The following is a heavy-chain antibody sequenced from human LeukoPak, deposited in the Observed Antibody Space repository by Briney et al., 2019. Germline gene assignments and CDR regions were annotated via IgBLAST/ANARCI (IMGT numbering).Heavy chain of an antibody. D-gene: IGHD3-9*01. CDR2: INPNSGGT. CDR3: ARDPYDILTGHSYYYYYMDV. J-gene: IGHJ6*03. CDR1: GYTFTSYY. Sequence: ASVKVSCKASGYTFTSYYMHWVRQAPGQGLEWMGWINPNSGGTNYAQKFQGRVTMTRDTSISTAYMELSRLRSDDTAVYYCARDPYDILTGHSYYYYYMDVWGKGTTVTISS. V-gene: IGHV1-2*02.